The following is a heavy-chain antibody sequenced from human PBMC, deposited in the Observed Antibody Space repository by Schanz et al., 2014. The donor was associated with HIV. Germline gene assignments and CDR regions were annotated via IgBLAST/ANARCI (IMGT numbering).Heavy chain of an antibody. V-gene: IGHV3-30-3*01. CDR3: AKAYCSSTICPPPYYYGMDV. Sequence: VRLLESGGGLVQPGGSLRLSCAAFGFTFSSDAMSWVRQAPGKGLEWVAVISNDGSNKYYTDSVKGRFTISRDNSKNTVYLQMNSLRPEDTAVYYCAKAYCSSTICPPPYYYGMDVWGQGTTVTVSS. CDR1: GFTFSSDA. CDR2: ISNDGSNK. J-gene: IGHJ6*02. D-gene: IGHD2-2*01.